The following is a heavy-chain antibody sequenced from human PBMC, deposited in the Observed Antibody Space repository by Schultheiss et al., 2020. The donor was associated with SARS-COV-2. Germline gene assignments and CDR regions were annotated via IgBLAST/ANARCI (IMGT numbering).Heavy chain of an antibody. Sequence: SLRLSCTASGFTFGDYAMSWVRQAPGKGLEWVGFIRSKAYGGTTEYAASVKGRFTISRDDSKSIAYLQMNSLKTEDTAVYYCTRDPPRIVGATDYWGQGTLVTVSS. CDR3: TRDPPRIVGATDY. J-gene: IGHJ4*02. CDR1: GFTFGDYA. CDR2: IRSKAYGGTT. V-gene: IGHV3-49*04. D-gene: IGHD1-26*01.